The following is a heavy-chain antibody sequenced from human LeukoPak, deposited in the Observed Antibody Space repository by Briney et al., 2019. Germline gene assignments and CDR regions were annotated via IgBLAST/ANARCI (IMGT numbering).Heavy chain of an antibody. D-gene: IGHD3-9*01. Sequence: GGSLRLSCAASGFTVSSYAMSWVRQAPGKGLECVSVISRSGRSTYYADSVKGRFTISRDNSKNTLYLQMNSLRAEDTAVYYCAKDQGHDILTGYTDYWGQGTLVTVSP. CDR1: GFTVSSYA. CDR3: AKDQGHDILTGYTDY. CDR2: ISRSGRST. J-gene: IGHJ4*02. V-gene: IGHV3-23*01.